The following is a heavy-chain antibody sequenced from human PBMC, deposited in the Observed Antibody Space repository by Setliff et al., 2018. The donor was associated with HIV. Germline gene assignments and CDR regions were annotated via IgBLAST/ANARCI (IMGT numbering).Heavy chain of an antibody. Sequence: GVLRLSCAASGFTFSSYWMSWVRQAPGKGLEWVADIKQDGSKAYYMDSVKGRFTISRDNPKNSLYLQMTSLRAEDTAVYYCARDDSNGNTDAFDIWGQGTTVTVSS. CDR3: ARDDSNGNTDAFDI. D-gene: IGHD5-18*01. CDR2: IKQDGSKA. J-gene: IGHJ3*02. V-gene: IGHV3-7*04. CDR1: GFTFSSYW.